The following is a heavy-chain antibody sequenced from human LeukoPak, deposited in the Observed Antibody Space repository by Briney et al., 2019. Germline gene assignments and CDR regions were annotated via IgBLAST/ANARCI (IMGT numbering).Heavy chain of an antibody. V-gene: IGHV4-34*01. CDR3: ARGYGGYCSSTSCLYYYYYGMDV. CDR1: GGSFSGYY. D-gene: IGHD2-2*01. J-gene: IGHJ6*02. Sequence: SETLSLTCAVYGGSFSGYYWSWIRQPPGKGLEWIGEINHSGSTNYNPSLKSRVTISVDTSKNQFSLKLSSVTAADTAVYYCARGYGGYCSSTSCLYYYYYGMDVWGQGTTVTVSS. CDR2: INHSGST.